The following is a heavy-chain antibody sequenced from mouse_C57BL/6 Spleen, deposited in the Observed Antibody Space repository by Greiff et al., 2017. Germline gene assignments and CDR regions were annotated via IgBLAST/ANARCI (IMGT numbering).Heavy chain of an antibody. CDR1: GYTFTSYW. J-gene: IGHJ4*01. V-gene: IGHV1-55*01. D-gene: IGHD2-3*01. CDR2: INPGSGST. Sequence: QVQLQQPGAELVKPGASVKMSCKASGYTFTSYWITWVKQRPGKGLEWMGDINPGSGSTNYNERFKGKATLTVDTSSSTAYMQLSSLTSEDSAVYYCARIRSDRYDNAMDYWGQGTSVTVSS. CDR3: ARIRSDRYDNAMDY.